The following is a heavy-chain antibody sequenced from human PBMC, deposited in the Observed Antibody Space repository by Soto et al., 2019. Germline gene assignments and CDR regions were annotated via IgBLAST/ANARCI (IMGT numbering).Heavy chain of an antibody. CDR2: ISYDGSNK. CDR3: AKGLKRAAAGYDAFDI. J-gene: IGHJ3*02. Sequence: GGSLRLSCAASGFTFSSYGMHWVRQAPGKGLEWVAVISYDGSNKYYADSEKGRFTISRDNSKNTLYLQMNSLRAEDTAVYYCAKGLKRAAAGYDAFDIWGQGTMVTVSS. D-gene: IGHD6-13*01. CDR1: GFTFSSYG. V-gene: IGHV3-30*18.